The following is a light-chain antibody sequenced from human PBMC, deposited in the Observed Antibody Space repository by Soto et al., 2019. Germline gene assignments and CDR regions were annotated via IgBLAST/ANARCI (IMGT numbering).Light chain of an antibody. V-gene: IGLV2-8*01. Sequence: QSVLTQPPSASGSPGQSVTISCTGTSSDVGGYNYVSWYQQHPGKAPKLMIYEVSKRPSGVPDRFSGSKSGNTASLTVSGLQAEDEADYYCCSYAATNNVLFGGGTKVTVL. CDR2: EVS. J-gene: IGLJ2*01. CDR1: SSDVGGYNY. CDR3: CSYAATNNVL.